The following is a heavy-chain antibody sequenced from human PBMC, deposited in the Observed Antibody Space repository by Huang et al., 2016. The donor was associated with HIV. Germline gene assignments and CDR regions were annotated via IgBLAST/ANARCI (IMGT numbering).Heavy chain of an antibody. CDR2: LMPVFDSP. CDR3: ARGSLEYSVSSSLDY. J-gene: IGHJ4*02. V-gene: IGHV1-69*13. Sequence: QVQLLKSGAEVKKPGSSVKVSCKASGGPFRSYSIAWVRQAPGQGLEWMASLMPVFDSPNYAQKLQGRVRVTADESTSTVYMELRDLRPDDTAVYFCARGSLEYSVSSSLDYWGQGSHVTVSS. D-gene: IGHD4-4*01. CDR1: GGPFRSYS.